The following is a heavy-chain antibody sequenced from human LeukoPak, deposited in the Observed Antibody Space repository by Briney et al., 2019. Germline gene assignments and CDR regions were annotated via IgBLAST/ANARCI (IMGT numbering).Heavy chain of an antibody. J-gene: IGHJ4*02. CDR2: IYYSGST. Sequence: SETLSLTCTVSGGSISSSSYYWGWIRQPPGKGLEWIGSIYYSGSTYYNPSLKSRVTISVDTSKNQFSLKLSSVTAADTAVYYCAREEVQQWLNTGVLDYWGQGTLVTVSS. CDR3: AREEVQQWLNTGVLDY. CDR1: GGSISSSSYY. D-gene: IGHD6-19*01. V-gene: IGHV4-39*07.